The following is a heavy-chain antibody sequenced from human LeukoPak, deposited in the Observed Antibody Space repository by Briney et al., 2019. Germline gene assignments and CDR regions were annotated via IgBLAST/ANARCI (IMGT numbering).Heavy chain of an antibody. J-gene: IGHJ3*01. CDR1: GFTFSSYG. CDR3: AKEANRGYSYGTDAFDF. D-gene: IGHD5-18*01. CDR2: ISYDGSNK. Sequence: PGRSLRLSCAASGFTFSSYGMHWVRQAPGKGLEWVAVISYDGSNKYYADSVKGRFTISRDNSKNTLYLQMNSLRAEDTAVYYCAKEANRGYSYGTDAFDFWGQGTMVTVSS. V-gene: IGHV3-30*18.